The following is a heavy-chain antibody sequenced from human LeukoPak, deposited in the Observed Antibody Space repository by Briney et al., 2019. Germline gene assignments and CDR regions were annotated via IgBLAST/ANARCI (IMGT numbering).Heavy chain of an antibody. CDR3: TRDKDYASDF. J-gene: IGHJ4*02. CDR2: INGGSDHI. CDR1: GFSFITHS. V-gene: IGHV3-48*02. Sequence: GGSLRLSCAASGFSFITHSMNWVRQAPGKGLEWLSYINGGSDHIDYVDSVKGRFTISRDNAKNSLYLEMNNLRNEDTAVYYCTRDKDYASDFWGQGILVTVSS. D-gene: IGHD4-17*01.